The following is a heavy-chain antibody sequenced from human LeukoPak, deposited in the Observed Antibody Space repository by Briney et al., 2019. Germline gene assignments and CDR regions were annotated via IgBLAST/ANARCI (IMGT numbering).Heavy chain of an antibody. J-gene: IGHJ5*02. D-gene: IGHD6-19*01. CDR3: ARMAVSGRDNWFDP. CDR1: GYTFTSYD. V-gene: IGHV1-8*03. CDR2: LSPNSGNT. Sequence: VASVKVSCKASGYTFTSYDINWVRQAAGQGLEWMGWLSPNSGNTGYAQKFQGRVTITRNTSINTAYMELSSLRSDDTAVYYCARMAVSGRDNWFDPWGPGSLVTVSS.